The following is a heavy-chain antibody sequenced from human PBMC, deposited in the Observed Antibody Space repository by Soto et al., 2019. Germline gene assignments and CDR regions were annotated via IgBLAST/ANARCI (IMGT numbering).Heavy chain of an antibody. V-gene: IGHV1-18*04. Sequence: QVQLVQSGGEVKKPGASVKVSCQASGYTFTSYGISWVRQAPGQGLEWMGWISVYNGKTNYAQKFQVRVTMTIDTSTTTAYLEVRSLIFDDTAVYYCTRARYCSSPSCYNHYYYGMDIWGQGTRVTVSS. CDR3: TRARYCSSPSCYNHYYYGMDI. CDR1: GYTFTSYG. D-gene: IGHD2-2*02. CDR2: ISVYNGKT. J-gene: IGHJ6*01.